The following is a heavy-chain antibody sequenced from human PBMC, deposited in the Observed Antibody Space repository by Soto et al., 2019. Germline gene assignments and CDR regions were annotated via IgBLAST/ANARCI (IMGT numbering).Heavy chain of an antibody. CDR1: GYTFTSYY. D-gene: IGHD2-2*02. J-gene: IGHJ6*02. Sequence: ASVKVSCKASGYTFTSYYMHWVRQAPGQGLEWMGIINPSGGSTSYAQKFQGRVTMTRDTSTSTVYMELSSLRSEDTAVYYCATDYDSVVVPGAIVPGYYYYGMDVWGQGTTVTVSS. CDR2: INPSGGST. CDR3: ATDYDSVVVPGAIVPGYYYYGMDV. V-gene: IGHV1-46*01.